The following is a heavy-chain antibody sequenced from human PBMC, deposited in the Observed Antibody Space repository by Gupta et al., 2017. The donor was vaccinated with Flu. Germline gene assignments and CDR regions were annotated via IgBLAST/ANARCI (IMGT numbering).Heavy chain of an antibody. D-gene: IGHD2-15*01. J-gene: IGHJ4*02. V-gene: IGHV4-39*01. CDR3: ARHFVGYCSGGTCYDENDY. Sequence: QVQLQESGPGLVKPSETLSLTCIVSVGSISRHSYYWGWIRQPPGKGLEWIGSIYYSGNTYYNPSLKSRVTISVDTSKNQFSLKLSSVTAADTAVYYCARHFVGYCSGGTCYDENDYWGQGTLVTVSS. CDR1: VGSISRHSYY. CDR2: IYYSGNT.